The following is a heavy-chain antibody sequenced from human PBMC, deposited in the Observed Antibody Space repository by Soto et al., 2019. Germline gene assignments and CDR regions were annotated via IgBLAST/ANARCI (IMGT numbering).Heavy chain of an antibody. CDR1: GFTFSTYP. D-gene: IGHD2-21*02. V-gene: IGHV3-48*02. J-gene: IGHJ4*02. Sequence: EVQLVESGGGLVQPGGSLRLSCAASGFTFSTYPMNWVRQAPGKGLEWVSNIRPSSESMSYADSGKGRFTVSRDNAKNSLSLQMNSLRDDDTAVYYCARDSDFAFDYWGQGTLVTVSS. CDR3: ARDSDFAFDY. CDR2: IRPSSESM.